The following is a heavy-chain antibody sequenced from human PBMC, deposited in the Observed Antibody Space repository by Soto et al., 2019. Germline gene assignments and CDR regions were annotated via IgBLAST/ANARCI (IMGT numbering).Heavy chain of an antibody. CDR1: GGTFSSYA. Sequence: GASVKVSCKASGGTFSSYAISWVRQAPGQGLEWMGGIIPIFGTANYAQKFQGRVTITADESTSTAYMELSSLRSEDTAVYYCAREGGGVAARNCFDSWGKGILVNV. V-gene: IGHV1-69*13. D-gene: IGHD6-6*01. CDR2: IIPIFGTA. CDR3: AREGGGVAARNCFDS. J-gene: IGHJ5*01.